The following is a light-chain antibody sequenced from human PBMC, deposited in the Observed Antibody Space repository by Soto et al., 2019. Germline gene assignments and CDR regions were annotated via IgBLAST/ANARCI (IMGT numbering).Light chain of an antibody. CDR3: QQSYSTPIT. Sequence: DIQMTQSPSSLSASVGDRVTITCRASESISSSLSWYLQKPGKAPNLLIYAASSLQSGVPSRFSGTGSGTDFSLTISSLQPEDFATYYFQQSYSTPITFGQGTRLEIK. V-gene: IGKV1-39*01. CDR1: ESISSS. J-gene: IGKJ5*01. CDR2: AAS.